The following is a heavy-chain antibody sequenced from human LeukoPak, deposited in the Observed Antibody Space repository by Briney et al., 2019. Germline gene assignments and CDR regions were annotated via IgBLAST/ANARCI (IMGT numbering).Heavy chain of an antibody. CDR1: GGSIANYY. J-gene: IGHJ4*02. Sequence: SETLSLTCTVSGGSIANYYWSWIRQPPGKGLEWITYIYQTGNTDYNPSLKSRVTISLDTSKNQFSLQLSSVTAADTAVYYCARHEFASPFDSWGQGTLVTVSS. V-gene: IGHV4-59*08. CDR2: IYQTGNT. CDR3: ARHEFASPFDS. D-gene: IGHD2-21*01.